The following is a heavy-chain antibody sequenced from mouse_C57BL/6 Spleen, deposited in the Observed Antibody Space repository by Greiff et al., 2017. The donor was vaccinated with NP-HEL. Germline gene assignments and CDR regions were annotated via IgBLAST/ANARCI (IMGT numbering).Heavy chain of an antibody. Sequence: EVKLMESGPGLAKPSQTLSLTCSVTGYSITSYYWNWIRKFPGNKLEYMGYISYSGSTYYNPSLKSRISITRDTSKNQYYLQLNSVTTEDTATYYCARYTHYYGSVDYWGQGTTLTVSS. CDR3: ARYTHYYGSVDY. V-gene: IGHV3-8*01. CDR1: GYSITSYY. D-gene: IGHD1-1*01. J-gene: IGHJ2*01. CDR2: ISYSGST.